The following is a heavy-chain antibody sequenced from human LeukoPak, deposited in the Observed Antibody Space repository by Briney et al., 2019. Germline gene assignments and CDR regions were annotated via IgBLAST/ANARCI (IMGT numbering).Heavy chain of an antibody. Sequence: ASVKVSCKASGYTFTSYSMHWVRQAPGQGLEWMGIISPSGGSTRYAQKFQGRVTMTRDTSTSTVYMELWSLTSDDTALYYCARGEAVDSPYFDYWGQGTLVTVSS. V-gene: IGHV1-46*01. CDR1: GYTFTSYS. D-gene: IGHD3-9*01. CDR2: ISPSGGST. CDR3: ARGEAVDSPYFDY. J-gene: IGHJ4*02.